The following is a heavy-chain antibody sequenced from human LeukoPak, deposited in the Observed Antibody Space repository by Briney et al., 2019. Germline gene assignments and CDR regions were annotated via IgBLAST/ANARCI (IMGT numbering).Heavy chain of an antibody. J-gene: IGHJ3*02. V-gene: IGHV3-30-3*01. D-gene: IGHD3-10*01. CDR3: ARDQFGELVVCTFHI. Sequence: GGSLRLSCAASGFXFSSYAMHWVRQAPGKGLEWVACISHDGSNKYYADTVKGRFTISRDNSKNTLYLQMNSLRAEDTAVYYCARDQFGELVVCTFHIWGQGTMVTVSS. CDR1: GFXFSSYA. CDR2: ISHDGSNK.